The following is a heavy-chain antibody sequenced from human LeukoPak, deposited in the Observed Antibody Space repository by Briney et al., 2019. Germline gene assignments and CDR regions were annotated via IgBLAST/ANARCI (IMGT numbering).Heavy chain of an antibody. CDR1: GFTFSSYS. J-gene: IGHJ4*02. Sequence: GGSLRLSCAASGFTFSSYSMNWVRQAPGKGLEWVSSISSSSSYIYYADSVKGRFTISRDNAKNSLYLQMNSPRAEDTAVYYCARDAMVRGVIGDYWGQGTLVTVSS. CDR3: ARDAMVRGVIGDY. D-gene: IGHD3-10*01. V-gene: IGHV3-21*01. CDR2: ISSSSSYI.